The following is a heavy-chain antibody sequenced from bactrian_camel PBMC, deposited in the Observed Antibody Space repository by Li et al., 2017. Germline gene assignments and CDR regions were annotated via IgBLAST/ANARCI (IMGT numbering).Heavy chain of an antibody. Sequence: HVQLVESGGGSVQAGESLTLSCALSGYDDKSGCLGWYRQAPGNECEMISTISPSGYTYYADSVKGRFVISRDNAANTVYLQMNSLEPEDTAVYYCAAPLRLPPEAGTRWMVSCEGWARRPRSPSP. J-gene: IGHJ4*01. CDR1: GYDDKSGC. V-gene: IGHV3S53*01. CDR2: ISPSGYT. D-gene: IGHD7*01.